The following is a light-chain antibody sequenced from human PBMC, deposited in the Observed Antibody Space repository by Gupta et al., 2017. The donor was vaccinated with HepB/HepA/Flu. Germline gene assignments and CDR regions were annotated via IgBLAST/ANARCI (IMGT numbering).Light chain of an antibody. V-gene: IGLV2-14*03. J-gene: IGLJ1*01. CDR3: NSFTRIGTYV. CDR2: DVN. Sequence: QSALTQPASVSGSLGQSITISCTGTSSDIGTYDYVSWYRQDPNKAPKLIIYDVNNRPSGVSNRFSGSKSGSTASLTISGLQAEDEADYYCNSFTRIGTYVLGTGTKVTVL. CDR1: SSDIGTYDY.